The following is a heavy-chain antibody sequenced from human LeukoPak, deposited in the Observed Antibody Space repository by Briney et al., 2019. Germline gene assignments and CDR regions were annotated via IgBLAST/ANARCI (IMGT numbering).Heavy chain of an antibody. CDR3: ARDRAMVRGVISPY. J-gene: IGHJ4*02. CDR1: GYTFTSYA. CDR2: INAGNSNT. V-gene: IGHV1-3*01. D-gene: IGHD3-10*01. Sequence: ASVKVSCKASGYTFTSYAMHWVRQAPGQRLEWMGWINAGNSNTKYSQKFQGRVTITRDTSASTAYMELSSLRSEDTAVYYCARDRAMVRGVISPYWGQGTLVTVSS.